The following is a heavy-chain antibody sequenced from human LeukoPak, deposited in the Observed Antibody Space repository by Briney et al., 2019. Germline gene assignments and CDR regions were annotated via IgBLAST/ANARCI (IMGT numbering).Heavy chain of an antibody. D-gene: IGHD6-13*01. CDR3: ARDPYSSSLEWDYYYGMDV. J-gene: IGHJ6*02. V-gene: IGHV3-53*01. CDR2: IYSGGST. CDR1: GFTVSSNY. Sequence: GGSLRLSCAASGFTVSSNYMSWVRQAPGKGLEWVSVIYSGGSTYYADSVKGRFTISRDNSKDTLYLQMNSLRAEDTAVYYCARDPYSSSLEWDYYYGMDVWGQGTTVTVSS.